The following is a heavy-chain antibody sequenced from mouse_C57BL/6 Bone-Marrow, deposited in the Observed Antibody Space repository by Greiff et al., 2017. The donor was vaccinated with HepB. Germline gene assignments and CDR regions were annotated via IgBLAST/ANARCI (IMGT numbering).Heavy chain of an antibody. J-gene: IGHJ4*01. D-gene: IGHD1-1*01. V-gene: IGHV5-4*03. CDR3: ARALTYGSSYDAMDY. CDR2: ISDGGSYT. CDR1: GFTFSSYA. Sequence: DVKLVESGGGLVKPGGSLKLSCAASGFTFSSYAMSWVRQTPEKRLEWVATISDGGSYTYYPDNVKGRFTISRDNAKNNLYLQMSHLKSEDTAMYYCARALTYGSSYDAMDYWGQGTSVTVSS.